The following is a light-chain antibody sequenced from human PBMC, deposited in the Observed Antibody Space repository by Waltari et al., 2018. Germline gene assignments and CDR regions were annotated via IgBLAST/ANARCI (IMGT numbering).Light chain of an antibody. V-gene: IGKV3-20*01. J-gene: IGKJ1*01. Sequence: EIVLTQSPGPLSLSPGERATLPCRASQSISSSYLAWYQQKPGQSPRLLIYGTSSRATGIPDRFSGSGSGTDFTLTISRLEPEDFAVYHCQQYDTLPWTFGQGTKVEIK. CDR2: GTS. CDR1: QSISSSY. CDR3: QQYDTLPWT.